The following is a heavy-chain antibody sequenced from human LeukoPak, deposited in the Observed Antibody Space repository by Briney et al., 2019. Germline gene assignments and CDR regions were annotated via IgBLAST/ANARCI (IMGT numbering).Heavy chain of an antibody. J-gene: IGHJ1*01. D-gene: IGHD2-21*02. CDR3: ARVPYCGGDCPKYFQH. CDR2: INWNGGST. Sequence: GGSLRLSCAASGFIFDDYGMSWVRQAPGKGLEWVSGINWNGGSTGYADSVKGRFTISRDNAKNSLYLQMNSLRAEDTALYYCARVPYCGGDCPKYFQHWGQGTLVTVSS. CDR1: GFIFDDYG. V-gene: IGHV3-20*04.